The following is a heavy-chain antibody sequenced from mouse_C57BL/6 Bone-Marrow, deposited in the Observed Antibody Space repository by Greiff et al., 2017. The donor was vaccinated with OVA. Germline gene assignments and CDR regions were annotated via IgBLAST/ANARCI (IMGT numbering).Heavy chain of an antibody. CDR1: GYTFTSYW. V-gene: IGHV1-64*01. J-gene: IGHJ2*01. D-gene: IGHD1-1*01. CDR3: ARGDGYYYGSSLYYFDF. Sequence: QVQLQQPGAELVKPGASVKLSCKASGYTFTSYWMHWVKQRPGQGLEWIGMIHPTSGSTNYNEKFKSKATLTVDKSSSTAYMQLSSLTSEDSAVYYCARGDGYYYGSSLYYFDFWGQGTTLTVSS. CDR2: IHPTSGST.